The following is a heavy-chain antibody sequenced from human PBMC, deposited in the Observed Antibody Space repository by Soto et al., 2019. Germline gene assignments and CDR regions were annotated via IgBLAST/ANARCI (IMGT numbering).Heavy chain of an antibody. Sequence: HPGGSLRLSCAASGFTFSSSWMHWVRQAPGKGLVWVSRMNSDGSTTNYADSVKGRFTISRDNAKNTLYLQINSLSAEDTAVYYCARAGSYRFDYWGQGILVTVSS. D-gene: IGHD3-16*02. V-gene: IGHV3-74*01. CDR2: MNSDGSTT. J-gene: IGHJ4*02. CDR1: GFTFSSSW. CDR3: ARAGSYRFDY.